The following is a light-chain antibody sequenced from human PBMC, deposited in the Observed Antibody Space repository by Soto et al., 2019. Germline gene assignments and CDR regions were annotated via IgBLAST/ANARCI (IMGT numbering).Light chain of an antibody. CDR3: ASWDDRLGAVI. CDR2: SNN. V-gene: IGLV1-47*02. CDR1: SSNIGGTNY. J-gene: IGLJ2*01. Sequence: QSVLTQPPSASGTPGQRVTISCSGSSSNIGGTNYAYWYQQLPGAAPKLLMHSNNLRPSGVPERISGSKFGTAASLAISGLRSEDEAVYYCASWDDRLGAVIFGGGTKVTAL.